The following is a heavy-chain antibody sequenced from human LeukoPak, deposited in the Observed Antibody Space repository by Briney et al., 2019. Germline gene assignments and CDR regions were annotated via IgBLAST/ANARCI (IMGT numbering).Heavy chain of an antibody. V-gene: IGHV3-21*01. CDR1: GFTFSSYN. D-gene: IGHD3-16*01. Sequence: GGPLRLSCAASGFTFSSYNMNWVRQAPGKGLEWVSSITGSSSSIYYADSLQGRFTISRDNAKNSLYLQMNSLRAEDTAVYYCARGGNWFDPWGQGTLVTVSS. CDR3: ARGGNWFDP. CDR2: ITGSSSSI. J-gene: IGHJ5*02.